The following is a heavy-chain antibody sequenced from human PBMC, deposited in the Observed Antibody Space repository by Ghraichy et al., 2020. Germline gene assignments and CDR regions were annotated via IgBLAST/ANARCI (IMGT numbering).Heavy chain of an antibody. CDR1: GFTFSDHY. CDR3: ARGGRRTQTYHFDS. Sequence: GGSLRLSCAASGFTFSDHYMDWVRQAPGKGLEWVGRTRDKANSYTTEYAASVKGRFTISRDDSENSLYLQMNSLKTEDTAVYYCARGGRRTQTYHFDSWGQGTLVTVSS. CDR2: TRDKANSYTT. J-gene: IGHJ4*02. D-gene: IGHD1-14*01. V-gene: IGHV3-72*01.